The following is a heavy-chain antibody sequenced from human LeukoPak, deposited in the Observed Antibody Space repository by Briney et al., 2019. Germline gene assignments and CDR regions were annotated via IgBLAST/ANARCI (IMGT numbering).Heavy chain of an antibody. Sequence: SETLSLTCAVYGGSFSGYYWSWIRQPPGKGLEWIGEINHSGSTNYNPSLKSRVTISVDTSKNQFSLKLSSVTAADTAVYYCARRPIFRLYSSGWYPNPYFDYWGQGTLVTVSS. V-gene: IGHV4-34*01. CDR1: GGSFSGYY. CDR3: ARRPIFRLYSSGWYPNPYFDY. CDR2: INHSGST. D-gene: IGHD6-19*01. J-gene: IGHJ4*02.